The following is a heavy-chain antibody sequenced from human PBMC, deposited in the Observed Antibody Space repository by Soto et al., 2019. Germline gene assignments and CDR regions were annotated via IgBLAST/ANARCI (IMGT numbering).Heavy chain of an antibody. J-gene: IGHJ6*02. CDR1: GYTFTGYY. V-gene: IGHV1-2*02. D-gene: IGHD5-12*01. CDR2: INPNSGGT. CDR3: ARLSGYGLYYGMDV. Sequence: ASVKVSCKASGYTFTGYYMHWVRQAPGQGLEWMGWINPNSGGTNYAQKFQGRVTMTRDTSISTAYMELSRLRSDDTAVYYCARLSGYGLYYGMDVWGQRTTVTVSS.